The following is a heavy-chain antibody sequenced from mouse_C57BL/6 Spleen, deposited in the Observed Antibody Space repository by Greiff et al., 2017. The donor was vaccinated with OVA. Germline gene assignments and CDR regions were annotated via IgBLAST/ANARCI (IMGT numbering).Heavy chain of an antibody. J-gene: IGHJ3*01. V-gene: IGHV14-3*01. CDR3: AREGDYDGTWFAY. Sequence: EVKLQESVAELVRPGASVKLSCTASGFNIKNTYMHWVKQRPEQGLEWIGRIDPANGNTKYAPKFQGKATITVDTSSNTAYLQLSSLTSEDTAIYYCAREGDYDGTWFAYWGQGTLVTVSA. D-gene: IGHD2-4*01. CDR1: GFNIKNTY. CDR2: IDPANGNT.